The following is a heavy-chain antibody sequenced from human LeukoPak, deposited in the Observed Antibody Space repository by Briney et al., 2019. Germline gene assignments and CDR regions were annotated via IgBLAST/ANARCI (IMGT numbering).Heavy chain of an antibody. V-gene: IGHV3-23*01. Sequence: GGSLRLSCAASGFTFSSYAMSRVRQAPGKGLEWVSAISGSGGSTYYADSVKGRFTISRDNSKNTLYLQMNSLRAEDTAVYYCAKDSTGSGWRYFDYWGQGTLVTVSS. CDR1: GFTFSSYA. J-gene: IGHJ4*02. CDR3: AKDSTGSGWRYFDY. D-gene: IGHD6-19*01. CDR2: ISGSGGST.